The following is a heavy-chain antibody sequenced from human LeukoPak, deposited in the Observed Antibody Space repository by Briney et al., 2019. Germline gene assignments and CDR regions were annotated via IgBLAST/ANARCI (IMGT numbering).Heavy chain of an antibody. V-gene: IGHV1-69*04. Sequence: GASVKVSCKASGSTFSSYAISWVRQAPGQGLEWMGRIIPILGIANYAQKFQGRVTITADKSTSTAYMELSSLRSEDTAVYYCARGDRYSSGSDWGQGTLVTVSS. CDR1: GSTFSSYA. D-gene: IGHD6-19*01. CDR3: ARGDRYSSGSD. J-gene: IGHJ4*02. CDR2: IIPILGIA.